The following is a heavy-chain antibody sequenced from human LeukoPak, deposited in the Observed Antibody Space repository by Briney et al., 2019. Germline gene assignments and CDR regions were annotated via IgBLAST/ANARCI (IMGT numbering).Heavy chain of an antibody. Sequence: GGSLRLSCAASGFTFSDYWMPWVRQAPGKGLVWVSRINSDGSTTNYADSVKGRFTISRDNAKNTLYLQMNSLRAEDTAVYYCWVPATAGEADYWGQGTLVTVSS. J-gene: IGHJ4*02. CDR2: INSDGSTT. CDR3: WVPATAGEADY. D-gene: IGHD2-2*01. CDR1: GFTFSDYW. V-gene: IGHV3-74*01.